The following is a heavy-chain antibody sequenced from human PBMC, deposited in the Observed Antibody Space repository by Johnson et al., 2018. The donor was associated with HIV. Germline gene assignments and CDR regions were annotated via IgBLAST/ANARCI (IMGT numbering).Heavy chain of an antibody. D-gene: IGHD6-13*01. V-gene: IGHV3-7*03. CDR1: GFSFSNYW. CDR3: ARARYSNTWDDAFDI. Sequence: VQLVESGGGLVQPGESLRLSCAASGFSFSNYWMTWVRQAPGKVLEWVATIKEDGSDKYYVDSVKGRFTISRDNAKNFLYLQMNSLRAEDTALYYCARARYSNTWDDAFDIWGQETMVTVSS. CDR2: IKEDGSDK. J-gene: IGHJ3*02.